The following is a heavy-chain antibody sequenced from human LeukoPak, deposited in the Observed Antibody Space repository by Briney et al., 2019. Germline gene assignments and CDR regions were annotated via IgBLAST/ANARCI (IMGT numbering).Heavy chain of an antibody. CDR1: GFTFSSYD. CDR3: ARDQQGDLLDY. D-gene: IGHD3-3*01. Sequence: GGSLRLSCEASGFTFSSYDMHWVRQVTGRGLEWVSAIDSVSNTYYPGSVKGRFTISRDNAKNTLYLQMNSLRAEDTAVYYCARDQQGDLLDYWGQGTLVTVSS. J-gene: IGHJ4*02. CDR2: IDSVSNT. V-gene: IGHV3-13*01.